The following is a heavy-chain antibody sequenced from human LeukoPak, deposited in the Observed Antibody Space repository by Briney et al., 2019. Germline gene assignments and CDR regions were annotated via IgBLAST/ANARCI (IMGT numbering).Heavy chain of an antibody. J-gene: IGHJ5*02. V-gene: IGHV4-39*01. CDR2: IYYSGST. Sequence: PSETLSLTCTVSGGSISTSSYYWGWIRQPPGRGLEWIGSIYYSGSTYYNPSLKSRVTISVDTSKNQFSLKLSSVTAADTAVYYCARLSRYSSSNWFDPWGQGTLVTVSS. D-gene: IGHD6-6*01. CDR3: ARLSRYSSSNWFDP. CDR1: GGSISTSSYY.